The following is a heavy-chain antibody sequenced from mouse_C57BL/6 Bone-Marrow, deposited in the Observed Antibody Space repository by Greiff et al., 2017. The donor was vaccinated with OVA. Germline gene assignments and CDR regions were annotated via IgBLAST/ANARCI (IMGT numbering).Heavy chain of an antibody. Sequence: VQLKESGAELVRPGASVKLSCTASGFNIKDDYMHWVKQRPEQGLEWIGWIDPENGDTEYASKFQGKATITADTSSNTAYLQLSSLTSEDTAVYYCTIVPPFAYWGQGTLVTVSA. CDR2: IDPENGDT. CDR1: GFNIKDDY. J-gene: IGHJ3*01. V-gene: IGHV14-4*01. D-gene: IGHD2-12*01. CDR3: TIVPPFAY.